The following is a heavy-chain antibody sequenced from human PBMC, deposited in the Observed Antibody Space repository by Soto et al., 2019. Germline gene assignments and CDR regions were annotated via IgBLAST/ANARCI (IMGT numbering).Heavy chain of an antibody. CDR3: ARALRFLEWLEGSGMDV. Sequence: GGALRLSCPASGGNLSSSCWHWVRQAPGNGLEWVAVIWYDGSNKYYADSVKGRFTISRDNSKNTLYLQMNSLRAEDTAVYYCARALRFLEWLEGSGMDVWGQGTTVPGSS. V-gene: IGHV3-33*01. D-gene: IGHD3-3*01. J-gene: IGHJ6*02. CDR1: GGNLSSSC. CDR2: IWYDGSNK.